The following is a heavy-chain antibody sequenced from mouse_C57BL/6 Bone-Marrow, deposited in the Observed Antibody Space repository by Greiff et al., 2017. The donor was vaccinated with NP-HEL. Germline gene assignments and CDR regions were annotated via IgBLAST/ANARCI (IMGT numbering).Heavy chain of an antibody. V-gene: IGHV1-4*01. CDR2: INPSSGYT. CDR3: ATYDGSSFYYYAMDY. Sequence: QVQLQQSGAELARPGASVKMSCKASGYTFTSYTMHWVKQRPGQGLEWIGYINPSSGYTKYNQKFKDKATLTADKSSSTAYMQLSSLTSEDSAVYYCATYDGSSFYYYAMDYWGQGTSVTVSS. J-gene: IGHJ4*01. CDR1: GYTFTSYT. D-gene: IGHD1-1*01.